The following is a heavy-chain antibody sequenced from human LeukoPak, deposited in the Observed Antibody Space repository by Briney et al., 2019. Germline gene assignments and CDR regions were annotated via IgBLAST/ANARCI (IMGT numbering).Heavy chain of an antibody. J-gene: IGHJ4*02. CDR1: GYTFTSYG. Sequence: ASVKVSCKASGYTFTSYGISWVRQAPGQGLEWMGWISAYNGNTNYAQKLQGRVTMTTDTSTSTAYMELRSLRSDDTAVYYCARDLRTYYDFWSSSHAFWGQGTLVTVSS. V-gene: IGHV1-18*01. D-gene: IGHD3-3*01. CDR2: ISAYNGNT. CDR3: ARDLRTYYDFWSSSHAF.